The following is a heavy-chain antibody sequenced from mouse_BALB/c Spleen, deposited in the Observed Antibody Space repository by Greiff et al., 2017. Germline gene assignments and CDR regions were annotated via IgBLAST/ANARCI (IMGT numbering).Heavy chain of an antibody. J-gene: IGHJ4*01. CDR3: ARQDGYYSYAMDY. CDR1: GYTFTSYW. CDR2: IDPSDSET. V-gene: IGHV1-69*02. D-gene: IGHD2-3*01. Sequence: QVQLKQPGAELVKPGAPVKLSCKASGYTFTSYWMNWVKQRPGRGLEWIGRIDPSDSETHYNQKFKDKATLTVDKSSSTAYIQLSSLTSEDSAVYYCARQDGYYSYAMDYWGQGTSVTVSS.